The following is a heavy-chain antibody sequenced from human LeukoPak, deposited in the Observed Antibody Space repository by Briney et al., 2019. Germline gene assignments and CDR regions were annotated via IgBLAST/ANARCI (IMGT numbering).Heavy chain of an antibody. CDR2: IYHNGKT. CDR1: GGSISSGGYY. CDR3: ARELPRSTTFLDY. V-gene: IGHV4-61*08. D-gene: IGHD1-14*01. J-gene: IGHJ4*02. Sequence: SETLSLTCTVSGGSISSGGYYWSWIRQPPGKGLEWIGYIYHNGKTKYNPSLTSRVSISIDTSKNQFSLRLTSVTAADTAVYYCARELPRSTTFLDYWGQGTLVTVSS.